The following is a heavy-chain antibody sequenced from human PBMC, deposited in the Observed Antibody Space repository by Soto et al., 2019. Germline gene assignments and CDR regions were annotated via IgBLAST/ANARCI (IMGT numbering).Heavy chain of an antibody. CDR3: ANMQQLAPYFDY. V-gene: IGHV1-69*06. D-gene: IGHD6-13*01. CDR1: GGAFSSYA. J-gene: IGHJ4*02. CDR2: IIPIFGTA. Sequence: SVKVSCKASGGAFSSYAISWVRQAPGQGLEWMGGIIPIFGTANYAQKFQGRVTITADKSTSTAYMELSSLRSEDTAVYYCANMQQLAPYFDYWGQGTLVTVSS.